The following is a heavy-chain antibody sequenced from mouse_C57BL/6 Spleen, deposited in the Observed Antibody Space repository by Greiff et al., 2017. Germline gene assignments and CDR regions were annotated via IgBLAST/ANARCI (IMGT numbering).Heavy chain of an antibody. Sequence: VQLQQPGAELVRPGTSVKLSCKASGYTFTSYWMHWVKQRPGQGLEWIGVIDPSDSYTNYNQKFKGKATLTVDTSSSTAYMQLSSLTSEDSAVYYCARGTAQATGYFDDWGQGTTLTVSS. V-gene: IGHV1-59*01. CDR3: ARGTAQATGYFDD. D-gene: IGHD3-2*02. CDR2: IDPSDSYT. J-gene: IGHJ2*01. CDR1: GYTFTSYW.